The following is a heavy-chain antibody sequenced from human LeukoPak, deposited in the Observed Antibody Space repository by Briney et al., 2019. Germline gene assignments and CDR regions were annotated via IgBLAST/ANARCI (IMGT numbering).Heavy chain of an antibody. Sequence: PSETLSLTCSVSGGSISSSSHYWGWIRQPPGKGLEWIGSIYYSGSTYYNPSLKSRVTISVYTFKNQFSLKLTSVTAADTAVYYCARVKGSGSGFMDVWGKGTTVTVSS. CDR1: GGSISSSSHY. V-gene: IGHV4-39*07. J-gene: IGHJ6*03. CDR2: IYYSGST. CDR3: ARVKGSGSGFMDV. D-gene: IGHD2-15*01.